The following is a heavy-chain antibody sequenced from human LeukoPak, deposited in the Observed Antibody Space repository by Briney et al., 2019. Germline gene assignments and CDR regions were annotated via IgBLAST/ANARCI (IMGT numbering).Heavy chain of an antibody. CDR2: MNIDGNRI. CDR1: GFTVSNSW. J-gene: IGHJ4*02. V-gene: IGHV3-74*01. D-gene: IGHD7-27*01. CDR3: ARGGLPGGFDY. Sequence: GGSLRLSCAASGFTVSNSWMFWVRQAPGKELMYVSEMNIDGNRIRYVDSVKGRFTVSRDGAKNTLFLQMNSLRDDDTAMYYCARGGLPGGFDYWGQGILVTVSS.